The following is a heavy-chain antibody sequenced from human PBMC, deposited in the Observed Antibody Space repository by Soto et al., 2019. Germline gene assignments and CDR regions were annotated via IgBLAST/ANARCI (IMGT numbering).Heavy chain of an antibody. Sequence: SETLSLTCTVSGDSFGTYYWSWIRQPPGKGPEWIGYMYYTGNTNYNPSLKSRVTISVDTSKNQYSLRLRSVTAADTAVYYCARHYGQEVFDYWGQGTLVTVS. V-gene: IGHV4-59*08. CDR2: MYYTGNT. D-gene: IGHD3-10*01. CDR3: ARHYGQEVFDY. J-gene: IGHJ4*02. CDR1: GDSFGTYY.